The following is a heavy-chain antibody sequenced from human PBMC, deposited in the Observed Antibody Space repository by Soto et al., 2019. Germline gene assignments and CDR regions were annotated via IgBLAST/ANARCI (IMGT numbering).Heavy chain of an antibody. J-gene: IGHJ4*02. Sequence: SETLSLTCTVSGGSISSSSYYWGWIRQPPGKGLEWIGSIYYSGSTYYNPSLKSRVTISVDTSKNQFSLKLSSVTAADTAVYYCATPSYYDILTGYHGPRVYYFDYWGQGTLVTVSS. V-gene: IGHV4-39*01. CDR2: IYYSGST. CDR3: ATPSYYDILTGYHGPRVYYFDY. D-gene: IGHD3-9*01. CDR1: GGSISSSSYY.